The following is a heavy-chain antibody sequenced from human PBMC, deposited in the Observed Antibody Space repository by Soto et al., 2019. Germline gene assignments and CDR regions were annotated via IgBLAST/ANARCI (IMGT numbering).Heavy chain of an antibody. D-gene: IGHD3-22*01. CDR1: GFTFSSCA. Sequence: PGGSLRLSCAASGFTFSSCAMSWVRQAPGKGLEWVSAISGSGGSIGYADSVKGRFTISRDNAKNSLYLQMNSLRAEDTALYYCAKDRDYYDSSGSLDYWGQGTLVTVSS. V-gene: IGHV3-23*01. CDR3: AKDRDYYDSSGSLDY. J-gene: IGHJ4*02. CDR2: ISGSGGSI.